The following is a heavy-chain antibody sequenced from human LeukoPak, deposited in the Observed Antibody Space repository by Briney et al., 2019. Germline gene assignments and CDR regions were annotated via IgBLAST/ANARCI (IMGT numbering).Heavy chain of an antibody. CDR1: GFTFDDYA. CDR2: ISWNSGSI. J-gene: IGHJ3*02. CDR3: ARENWFAFDM. Sequence: PGGSLRLSCAASGFTFDDYAMHWVRQAPGKGLEWVSGISWNSGSIDYADSVKGRFTISRDNAKNSLYLQMSSLRAEDTAVYYCARENWFAFDMWGQGTLVTVSS. D-gene: IGHD3-9*01. V-gene: IGHV3-9*01.